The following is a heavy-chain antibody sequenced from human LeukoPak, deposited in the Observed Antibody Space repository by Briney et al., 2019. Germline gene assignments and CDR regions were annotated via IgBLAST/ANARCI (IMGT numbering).Heavy chain of an antibody. Sequence: GGSLRLSCASSGFTFSSYSMNWVRQAPGKGLEWVSYISSSSSTIYYADSVKGRFTISRDNAKNSLYLQMNSLRAEDTAVYYCARDSTGYYGSGSYFLSGWGQGTLVTVSS. CDR2: ISSSSSTI. V-gene: IGHV3-48*01. CDR1: GFTFSSYS. CDR3: ARDSTGYYGSGSYFLSG. D-gene: IGHD3-10*01. J-gene: IGHJ4*02.